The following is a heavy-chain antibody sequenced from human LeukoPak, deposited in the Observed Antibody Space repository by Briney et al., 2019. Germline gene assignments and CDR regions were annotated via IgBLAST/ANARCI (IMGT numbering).Heavy chain of an antibody. V-gene: IGHV4-4*07. CDR3: ATPNNKLIGEGYPFDI. CDR2: IYTSGST. Sequence: SETLSLTCTVSGGSISSYYWSWIRQPAGKGLEWIGRIYTSGSTNYNPSLKSRVTMSVDTSKNQFSLNLRSMTAADTAIYYCATPNNKLIGEGYPFDIWGQGAMVTVSS. CDR1: GGSISSYY. D-gene: IGHD1/OR15-1a*01. J-gene: IGHJ3*02.